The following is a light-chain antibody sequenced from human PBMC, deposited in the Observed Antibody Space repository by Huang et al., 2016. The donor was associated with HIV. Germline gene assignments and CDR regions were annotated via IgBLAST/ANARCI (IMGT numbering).Light chain of an antibody. Sequence: LAPGERATLSCRASQSVNSYLAWYQQKPGQTPRLLIYDASNRATGIPARFSGSGSGTDFTLTISSLEPEDFAVYYCQQRKYWPPITFGQGTRLEIK. CDR2: DAS. CDR1: QSVNSY. V-gene: IGKV3-11*01. CDR3: QQRKYWPPIT. J-gene: IGKJ5*01.